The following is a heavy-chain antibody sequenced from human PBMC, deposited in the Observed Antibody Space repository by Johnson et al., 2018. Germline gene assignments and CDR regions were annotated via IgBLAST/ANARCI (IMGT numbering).Heavy chain of an antibody. D-gene: IGHD3-22*01. CDR3: ARGDYYGSTGYYPFDY. J-gene: IGHJ4*02. Sequence: VQLVESGGGLVKPGGSLRLSCSASGFTFSDYYMSWIRQAPGKGLEGVSYLSTGGSTIYYADSVKGPFPISRDKAKNSLYLKMNSLRAEDTAVYYCARGDYYGSTGYYPFDYWGQGTLVTVSS. CDR1: GFTFSDYY. CDR2: LSTGGSTI. V-gene: IGHV3-11*04.